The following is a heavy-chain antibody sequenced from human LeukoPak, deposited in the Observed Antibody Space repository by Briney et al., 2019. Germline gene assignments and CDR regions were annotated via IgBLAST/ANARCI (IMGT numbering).Heavy chain of an antibody. CDR1: GFTFSSYS. D-gene: IGHD2-15*01. CDR2: ISSSSSYI. CDR3: ARFYCSGGSCPEDY. J-gene: IGHJ4*02. V-gene: IGHV3-21*01. Sequence: GGSLRLSCAASGFTFSSYSMNWVRQAPGKGLEWVSSISSSSSYIYYADSVKGRFTISRDNAKNSLYLQMNSLRAEDTAVYYCARFYCSGGSCPEDYWGQGTLVTVSS.